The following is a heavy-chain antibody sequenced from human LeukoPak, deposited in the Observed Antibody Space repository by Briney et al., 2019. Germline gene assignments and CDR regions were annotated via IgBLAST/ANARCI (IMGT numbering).Heavy chain of an antibody. D-gene: IGHD3-16*01. CDR2: ISSNGGST. Sequence: GGSLRLSCAASGFTFSSYAMHWVRQAPGKGLEYVSAISSNGGSTCYANSVKGRFTISRDNSKNTLYLQMGSLRAEDMAVYYCARGGGRYGSSFDYWGQGTLVTVSS. V-gene: IGHV3-64*01. CDR3: ARGGGRYGSSFDY. CDR1: GFTFSSYA. J-gene: IGHJ4*02.